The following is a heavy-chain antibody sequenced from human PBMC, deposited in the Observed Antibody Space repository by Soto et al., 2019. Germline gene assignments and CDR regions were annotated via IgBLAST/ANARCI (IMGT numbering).Heavy chain of an antibody. CDR2: IYYSGST. Sequence: SSXDYYWRWSRQHPGKGLEWIGCIYYSGSTDYNPSLKSRITVSVDTSKNQFSLKLDSVTAADTAVYYCARGLRGIDNNMDVWGQGSTVTVSS. V-gene: IGHV4-31*02. CDR3: ARGLRGIDNNMDV. CDR1: SSXDYY. J-gene: IGHJ6*02. D-gene: IGHD3-10*01.